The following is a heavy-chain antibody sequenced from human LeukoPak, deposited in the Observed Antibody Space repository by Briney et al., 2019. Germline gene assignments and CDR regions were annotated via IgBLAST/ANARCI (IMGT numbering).Heavy chain of an antibody. D-gene: IGHD2-8*01. CDR1: GFSFSSYA. CDR3: ARRPVRVLGGDY. V-gene: IGHV3-23*01. J-gene: IGHJ4*02. CDR2: ISGSGDST. Sequence: GGSLRLSCAASGFSFSSYAMSWVRQAPGKGLAWVSGISGSGDSTCYADSVKGRFAISRDNSKNTLYLQMNSLRAEDTAVYYCARRPVRVLGGDYWGQGTLVTVSS.